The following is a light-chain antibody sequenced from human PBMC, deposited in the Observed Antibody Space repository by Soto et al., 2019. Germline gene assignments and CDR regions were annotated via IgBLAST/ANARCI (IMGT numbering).Light chain of an antibody. V-gene: IGKV1-39*01. J-gene: IGKJ2*01. CDR1: QTISSY. Sequence: DIQMTQSPSSLSASVGDRVTITCRASQTISSYLNWYQQKPGKAPKLLIYAASSLQSGVPSRFSGSGSGTDFTLTISSLQPEDFATYYCQQSHSIPYTFGQGTKLETK. CDR2: AAS. CDR3: QQSHSIPYT.